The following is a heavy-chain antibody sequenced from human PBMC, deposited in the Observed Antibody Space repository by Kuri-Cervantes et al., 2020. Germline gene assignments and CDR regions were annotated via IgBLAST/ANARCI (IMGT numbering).Heavy chain of an antibody. CDR3: ARGKGGDSYGYGY. V-gene: IGHV3-30*02. CDR1: GFTFRS. J-gene: IGHJ4*02. D-gene: IGHD5-18*01. CDR2: LRFDGSDK. Sequence: GGSLRLSCAASGFTFRSMSWVRQSPGKGLEGVAFLRFDGSDKYYADSVKGRFTISRDNAKNSLYLQMNSLRAEDTALYYCARGKGGDSYGYGYWGQGTLVTVSS.